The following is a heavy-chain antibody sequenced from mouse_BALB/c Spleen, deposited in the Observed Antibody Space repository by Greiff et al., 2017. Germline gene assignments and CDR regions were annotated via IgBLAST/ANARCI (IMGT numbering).Heavy chain of an antibody. CDR3: NGVMGDYDVGYAMDY. Sequence: EVQLVESGAELVRSGASVKLSCTASGFNIKDYYMHWVKQRPEQGLEWIGWIDPENGDTEYAPKFQGKATMTADTSSNTAYLQLSSLTSEDTAVYYCNGVMGDYDVGYAMDYWGQGTSVTVSS. CDR2: IDPENGDT. V-gene: IGHV14-4*02. CDR1: GFNIKDYY. D-gene: IGHD2-4*01. J-gene: IGHJ4*01.